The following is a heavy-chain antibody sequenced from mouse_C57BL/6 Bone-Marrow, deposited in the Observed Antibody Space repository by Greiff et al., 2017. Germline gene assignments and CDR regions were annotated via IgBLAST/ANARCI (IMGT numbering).Heavy chain of an antibody. CDR2: IDPSDSYT. J-gene: IGHJ4*01. Sequence: QVQLQQPGAELVMPGASVKLSCKASGYTFTSYWMHWVKQRPGQGLEWIGEIDPSDSYTNYNQKFKGKSTLTVDKSSSTAYMQLSILTSEDSAVYYCARSWDYDEGYAMDYWGQGTSVTVSS. V-gene: IGHV1-69*01. D-gene: IGHD2-4*01. CDR3: ARSWDYDEGYAMDY. CDR1: GYTFTSYW.